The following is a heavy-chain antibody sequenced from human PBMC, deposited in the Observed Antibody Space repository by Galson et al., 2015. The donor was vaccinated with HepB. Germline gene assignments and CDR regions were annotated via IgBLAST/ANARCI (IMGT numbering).Heavy chain of an antibody. J-gene: IGHJ4*02. CDR3: ARSSDMVATYY. D-gene: IGHD5-12*01. Sequence: SETLSLTCTVSGGSISSGGYYWSWIRQTPGKGLEWIGEINHSGSANYSPSHKSRVTISEDTSKNQFSLKLSSVTAADTAVYYCARSSDMVATYYWGQGTLVTVSS. V-gene: IGHV4-39*01. CDR1: GGSISSGGYY. CDR2: INHSGSA.